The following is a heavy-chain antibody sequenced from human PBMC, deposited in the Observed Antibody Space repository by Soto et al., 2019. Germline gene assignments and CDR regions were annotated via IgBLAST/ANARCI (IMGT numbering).Heavy chain of an antibody. Sequence: PGGSLRLSCAASGFTFSDYYMSWIRQAPGKGLEWVSNISPTGSDKYYADSVKGRFTISRDNIKNSLYLQMNSLRADDTALYYCARASEMDVWGQGTTVTVSS. CDR3: ARASEMDV. CDR1: GFTFSDYY. J-gene: IGHJ6*02. V-gene: IGHV3-11*01. CDR2: ISPTGSDK.